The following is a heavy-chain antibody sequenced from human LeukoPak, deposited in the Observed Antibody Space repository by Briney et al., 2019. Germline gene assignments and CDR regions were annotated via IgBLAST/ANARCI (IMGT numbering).Heavy chain of an antibody. J-gene: IGHJ4*02. D-gene: IGHD6-13*01. V-gene: IGHV4-34*01. CDR1: GGSFSGYY. CDR2: INHSGST. Sequence: PSETLSLTCAVYGGSFSGYYWSWIRQPPGEGLEWIGEINHSGSTNYNPSLKSRVTISVDTSKNQFSLKLSSVTAADTAVYYCARGSSSWYGYWGQGTLVTVSS. CDR3: ARGSSSWYGY.